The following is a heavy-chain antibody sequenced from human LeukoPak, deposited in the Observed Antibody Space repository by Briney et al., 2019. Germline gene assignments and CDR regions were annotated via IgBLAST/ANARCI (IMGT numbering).Heavy chain of an antibody. Sequence: ASETLSLTCAVYGGSFSGYYWSWIRQPPGKGLEWIGEINHSGSTNYNSSLKSRVTISVDTSKNQFSLKLSSVTAADTAVYYCARGREQQLGRPLDYWGQGTLVTVSS. J-gene: IGHJ4*02. CDR3: ARGREQQLGRPLDY. CDR2: INHSGST. CDR1: GGSFSGYY. D-gene: IGHD6-13*01. V-gene: IGHV4-34*01.